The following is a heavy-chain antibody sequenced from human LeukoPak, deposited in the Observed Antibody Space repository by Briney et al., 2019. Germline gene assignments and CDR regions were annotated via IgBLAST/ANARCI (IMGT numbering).Heavy chain of an antibody. CDR2: IYYSGST. J-gene: IGHJ4*02. D-gene: IGHD5-18*01. Sequence: PSETLSLTCTVSGGSISSYYWSWIRQPPGKGLEWIGYIYYSGSTNYNPSLKSRVTISVDTSKNQFSLKLSSVTAADTAVYYCATTRGYSYDYWGQGTLVTVSS. V-gene: IGHV4-59*12. CDR3: ATTRGYSYDY. CDR1: GGSISSYY.